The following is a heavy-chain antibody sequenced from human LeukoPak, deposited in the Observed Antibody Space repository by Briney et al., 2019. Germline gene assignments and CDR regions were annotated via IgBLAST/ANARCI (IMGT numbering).Heavy chain of an antibody. CDR3: ARTQGENYYYYGMDV. CDR1: GGSISSGGYY. J-gene: IGHJ6*02. CDR2: IYYSGST. Sequence: SETLSLTCTVSGGSISSGGYYWSWIRQHPGKGLEWIGYIYYSGSTYYNPSLKSRDTISVDTSKNQFSLKLSSVTAADTAVYYCARTQGENYYYYGMDVWGQGTTVTVSS. V-gene: IGHV4-31*03.